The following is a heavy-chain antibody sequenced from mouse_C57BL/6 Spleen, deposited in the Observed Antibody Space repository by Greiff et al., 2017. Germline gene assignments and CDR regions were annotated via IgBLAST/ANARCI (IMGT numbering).Heavy chain of an antibody. CDR1: GYTFTDYE. Sequence: QVHVKQSGAELVRPGASVTLSCKASGYTFTDYEMHWVKQTPVHGLEWIGAIDPETGGTAYNQKFKGKAILTADKSSSTAYMELRSLTSEDSAVYYCTPAYYMGAYWGQGTLVTVSA. CDR3: TPAYYMGAY. CDR2: IDPETGGT. J-gene: IGHJ3*01. D-gene: IGHD2-12*01. V-gene: IGHV1-15*01.